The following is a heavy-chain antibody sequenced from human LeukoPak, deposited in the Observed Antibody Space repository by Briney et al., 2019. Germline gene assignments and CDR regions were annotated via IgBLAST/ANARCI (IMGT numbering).Heavy chain of an antibody. CDR3: ASTDTAMAPFDY. J-gene: IGHJ4*02. D-gene: IGHD5-18*01. CDR2: IYSGGST. Sequence: GGSLRLSCAASGFTVSSNYMSWVRQAPGKGLEWVSVIYSGGSTYYADSVKGRFTISRDNSKNTLYLQMNSLRAEDMAVYYCASTDTAMAPFDYWGQGTLVTVSS. V-gene: IGHV3-53*01. CDR1: GFTVSSNY.